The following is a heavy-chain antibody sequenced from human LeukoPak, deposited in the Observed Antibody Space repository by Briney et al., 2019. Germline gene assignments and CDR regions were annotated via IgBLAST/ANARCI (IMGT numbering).Heavy chain of an antibody. D-gene: IGHD6-13*01. CDR3: ASMVLAAAFDY. CDR2: IYSGGST. Sequence: GGSLRLSCAASGFTVSGNYMSWVRQAPGKGLEWVSVIYSGGSTYYADSVKGRFTISRDNSKNTLYLQMNSLRAEDTAVYYCASMVLAAAFDYWGQGTLVTVSS. J-gene: IGHJ4*02. CDR1: GFTVSGNY. V-gene: IGHV3-53*01.